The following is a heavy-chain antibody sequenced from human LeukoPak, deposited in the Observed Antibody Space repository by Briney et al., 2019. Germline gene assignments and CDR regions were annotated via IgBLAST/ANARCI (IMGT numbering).Heavy chain of an antibody. Sequence: PGGSLRLSCAASGFTFSSYSMNWVRQAPGKGPEWVSYINNRGTTIYYADSVKGRFTISRDNSKNTLYLQMNSLRAEDTAVYYCARATRGYSYGYNYWGQGTLVTVSS. CDR1: GFTFSSYS. V-gene: IGHV3-48*01. J-gene: IGHJ4*02. CDR3: ARATRGYSYGYNY. CDR2: INNRGTTI. D-gene: IGHD5-18*01.